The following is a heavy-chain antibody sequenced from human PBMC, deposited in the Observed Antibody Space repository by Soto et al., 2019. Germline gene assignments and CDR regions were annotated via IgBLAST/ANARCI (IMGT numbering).Heavy chain of an antibody. V-gene: IGHV3-74*01. J-gene: IGHJ5*02. CDR1: GFTLSSYW. CDR3: AREYCISTSCQYDPSNWFDP. Sequence: GSLRLSCAASGFTLSSYWMHWVRQAPGKGLVWVSRINSDGSSTSYADSVKGRFTISRDNAKNTLYLQMNSLGAEDTAVYYCAREYCISTSCQYDPSNWFDPWGQGPLVNAPQ. CDR2: INSDGSST. D-gene: IGHD2-2*01.